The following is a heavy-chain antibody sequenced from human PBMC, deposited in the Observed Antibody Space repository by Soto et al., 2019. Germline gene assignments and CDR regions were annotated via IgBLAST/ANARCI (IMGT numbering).Heavy chain of an antibody. D-gene: IGHD6-13*01. CDR3: ARRAAAFDY. J-gene: IGHJ4*02. V-gene: IGHV1-46*03. CDR1: GYTFTNLY. CDR2: INPSGGVT. Sequence: QVQLVQSGAEVKKPGASVKVSCKASGYTFTNLYMHWVRQAPGQGLEWLGTINPSGGVTTYAQKFQGRVTMTRGTSTSTVYMELSSLRSEDTALYYCARRAAAFDYWGQGTMVTVSS.